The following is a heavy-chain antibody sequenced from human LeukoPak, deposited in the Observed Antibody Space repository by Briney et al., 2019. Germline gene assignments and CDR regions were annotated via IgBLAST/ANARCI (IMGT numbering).Heavy chain of an antibody. CDR3: ARGGAVNGFDS. D-gene: IGHD2-8*01. V-gene: IGHV4-34*01. CDR2: VYHSGST. J-gene: IGHJ3*02. CDR1: GGSFSNYF. Sequence: PSETLSLTCAIYGGSFSNYFWSWIRQTPGKGVEWIGEVYHSGSTDYNPSLKSRVSISIDKSKNHFSLKLRSVTAADTAVYFCARGGAVNGFDSWGQGTRVTVSS.